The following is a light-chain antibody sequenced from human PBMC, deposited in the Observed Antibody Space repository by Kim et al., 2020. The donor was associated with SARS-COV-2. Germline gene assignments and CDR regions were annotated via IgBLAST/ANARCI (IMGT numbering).Light chain of an antibody. V-gene: IGKV3-20*01. CDR3: QQYGSSPMFS. J-gene: IGKJ2*03. CDR1: QSVGGSF. Sequence: EIVLTQSTGTLSLSPGERATLSCRASQSVGGSFLAWYQQKPGQAPRLLIYGASTRATGIPDRFGGSGSGTDFTLTISRLEPEDFALYYCQQYGSSPMFSFGQGTKLEI. CDR2: GAS.